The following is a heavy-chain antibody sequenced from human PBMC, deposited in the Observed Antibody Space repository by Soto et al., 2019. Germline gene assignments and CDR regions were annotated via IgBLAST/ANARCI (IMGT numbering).Heavy chain of an antibody. J-gene: IGHJ6*02. Sequence: GASVKVSCKASGYTFTNYAMHWVRQAPGQRLEWMGWIIAVNGNTKYSQKFQGRVTITRDESTSTAYMELSSLRSEDTAVYYCARASPHSSSSDYYYYGMDVWGQGTTVTVSS. CDR1: GYTFTNYA. D-gene: IGHD6-13*01. CDR2: IIAVNGNT. CDR3: ARASPHSSSSDYYYYGMDV. V-gene: IGHV1-3*01.